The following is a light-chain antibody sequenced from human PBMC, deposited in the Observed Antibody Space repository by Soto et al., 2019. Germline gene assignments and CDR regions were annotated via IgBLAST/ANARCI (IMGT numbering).Light chain of an antibody. Sequence: QSALTQPASVSGSPGQSITIYCTGASSDIGGYKYVSWYQQYPGEAPKLILYDVNSRPSGVSNRFSGSKSGNTASLTISGLQAVDEADYYCSSYTSTWVFGTGTKLTVL. CDR2: DVN. V-gene: IGLV2-14*01. CDR3: SSYTSTWV. J-gene: IGLJ1*01. CDR1: SSDIGGYKY.